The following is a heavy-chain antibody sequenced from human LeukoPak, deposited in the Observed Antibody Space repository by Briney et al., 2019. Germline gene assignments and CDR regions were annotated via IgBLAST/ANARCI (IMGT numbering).Heavy chain of an antibody. J-gene: IGHJ5*02. CDR2: IYSGGST. V-gene: IGHV3-66*02. CDR3: ARGRGLFARNWFDP. D-gene: IGHD6-6*01. CDR1: GFTVSSNY. Sequence: GGSLRLSCAASGFTVSSNYMSWVRQAPGKGLEWVSVIYSGGSTYYADSVKGRFTISRDNSKNTLYLQMNSLRAEDTAVYYCARGRGLFARNWFDPWGQGTLVTVSS.